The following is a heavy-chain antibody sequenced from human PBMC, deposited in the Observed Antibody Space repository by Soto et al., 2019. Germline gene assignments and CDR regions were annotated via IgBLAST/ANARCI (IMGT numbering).Heavy chain of an antibody. J-gene: IGHJ4*02. V-gene: IGHV5-51*01. CDR3: ARRRYNNGWYTDY. D-gene: IGHD6-19*01. Sequence: GESLKISCKGSGYSFTSYWIVWVRQMPGKGLEWMGIINPGDSETRYSPSFQGQVTISGDKSISTAYLQWSSLKASDTAMYYCARRRYNNGWYTDYWGQGTLVTVSS. CDR1: GYSFTSYW. CDR2: INPGDSET.